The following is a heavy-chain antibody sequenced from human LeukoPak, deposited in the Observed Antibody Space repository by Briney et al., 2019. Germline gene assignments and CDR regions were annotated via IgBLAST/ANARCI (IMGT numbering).Heavy chain of an antibody. Sequence: GGSLRLSCTASGFTFNTYPMHWVRQAPGKGLVWVSRVYSDGSDSRHADSVKGRFTLSRDNAKNTLYLQMNSLRVEDTAVYYCTRGANWAFDYWGQGTLVTVSS. V-gene: IGHV3-74*01. J-gene: IGHJ4*02. CDR3: TRGANWAFDY. CDR2: VYSDGSDS. CDR1: GFTFNTYP. D-gene: IGHD1-1*01.